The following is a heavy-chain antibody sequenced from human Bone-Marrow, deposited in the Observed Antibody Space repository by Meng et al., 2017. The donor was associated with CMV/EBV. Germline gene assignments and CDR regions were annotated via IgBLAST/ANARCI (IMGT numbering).Heavy chain of an antibody. CDR3: ARGGEYQLPDAFDI. CDR2: ISSSGSTI. CDR1: GFTFSDYY. Sequence: GGSLRLSCAASGFTFSDYYMSWIRQAPGKGLEWVSYISSSGSTIYYADPVKGRFTISRDNAKNSLYLQMNSLRAEDTAVYYCARGGEYQLPDAFDIWGQGTRVTGSS. D-gene: IGHD2-2*01. V-gene: IGHV3-11*01. J-gene: IGHJ3*02.